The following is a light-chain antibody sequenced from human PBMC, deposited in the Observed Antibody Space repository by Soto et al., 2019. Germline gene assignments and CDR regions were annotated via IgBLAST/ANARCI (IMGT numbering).Light chain of an antibody. CDR1: SSNIGAGYN. Sequence: QSALTQPPSVSGAPGQSVTISCTGSSSNIGAGYNVHWYQQLPGTAPKLLIYGNSNRPSGVPDRFSGSKSGTSASLAITGLQAEDEADYYCQSYDSSLSGFVVFGGGTKVTVL. V-gene: IGLV1-40*01. J-gene: IGLJ2*01. CDR3: QSYDSSLSGFVV. CDR2: GNS.